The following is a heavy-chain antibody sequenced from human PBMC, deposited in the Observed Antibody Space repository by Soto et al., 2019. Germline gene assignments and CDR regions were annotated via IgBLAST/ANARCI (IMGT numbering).Heavy chain of an antibody. Sequence: GGSLRLSCAASGFTFSSYWMHWVRQGPGKGLVWVSRISTDGSSTTYADSVKGRFTISRDNAKNTLYLQMNSLRAEDTAVYYCARATGSNHPFDYWGQGSLVTVSS. D-gene: IGHD2-2*01. CDR1: GFTFSSYW. V-gene: IGHV3-74*01. CDR3: ARATGSNHPFDY. J-gene: IGHJ4*02. CDR2: ISTDGSST.